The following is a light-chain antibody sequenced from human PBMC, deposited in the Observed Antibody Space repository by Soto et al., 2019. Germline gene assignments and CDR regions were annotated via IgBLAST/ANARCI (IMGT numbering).Light chain of an antibody. V-gene: IGLV1-44*01. CDR1: SSHIGSNT. Sequence: QSVLTQPPSASGTPGQRVTISCSGSSSHIGSNTVNWYQQLPGTAPKLLIYNNNQRPSGVPDRFSGSKSGTSASLAISGLQSEDEADYYCAAWDDSLNGLVFGTGTKVTVL. CDR2: NNN. CDR3: AAWDDSLNGLV. J-gene: IGLJ1*01.